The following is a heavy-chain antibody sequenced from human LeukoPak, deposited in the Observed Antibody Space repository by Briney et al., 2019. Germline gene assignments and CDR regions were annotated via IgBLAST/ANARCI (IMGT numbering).Heavy chain of an antibody. CDR1: GFTFSDYY. CDR2: ISISSSAI. V-gene: IGHV3-11*04. CDR3: AKVGGSSGTDY. D-gene: IGHD3-22*01. J-gene: IGHJ4*02. Sequence: GGSLRLSCAASGFTFSDYYMSWIRQAPGKGLEWVSYISISSSAIYYADSVKGRFTISRDNAKKSLYLQMNSLREEDTAVYYCAKVGGSSGTDYWGQGTLVTVSS.